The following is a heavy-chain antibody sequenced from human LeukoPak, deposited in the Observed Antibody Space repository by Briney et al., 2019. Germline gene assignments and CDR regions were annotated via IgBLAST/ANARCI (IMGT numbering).Heavy chain of an antibody. D-gene: IGHD3-22*01. CDR1: GFTFSDYY. CDR3: ARGNYDSSGYSYYYYMDV. Sequence: PGGSLRLSCAASGFTFSDYYMSWIRQAPGKGLEWVSYISSSGSTIYYADSVKGRFTISRDNAKNSLYLQMNSLRAEDTALYYCARGNYDSSGYSYYYYMDVWGKGTTVTVSS. CDR2: ISSSGSTI. V-gene: IGHV3-11*01. J-gene: IGHJ6*03.